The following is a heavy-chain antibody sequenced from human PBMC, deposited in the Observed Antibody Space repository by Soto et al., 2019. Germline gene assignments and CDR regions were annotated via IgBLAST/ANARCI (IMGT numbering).Heavy chain of an antibody. J-gene: IGHJ4*02. V-gene: IGHV1-2*02. CDR1: GYTFTGYY. Sequence: GASVKVSCKASGYTFTGYYMHWVRQAPGQGLEWMGWINPNSGGTNYAQRFQGRVTMTRDTSISTAYMELSRLRSDDTAVYYCARRGHSSSWLVDYWGQGTLVTVSS. CDR3: ARRGHSSSWLVDY. CDR2: INPNSGGT. D-gene: IGHD6-13*01.